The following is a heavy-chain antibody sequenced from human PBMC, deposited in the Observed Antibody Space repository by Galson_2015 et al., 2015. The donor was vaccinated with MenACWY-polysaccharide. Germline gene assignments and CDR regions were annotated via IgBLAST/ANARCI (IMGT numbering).Heavy chain of an antibody. J-gene: IGHJ4*02. CDR3: ARHVIGGGYFDY. Sequence: SGYTFSRYPMHWVRQAPGQRVEWMGWIPGGNGDTKYSEKFQGRVTITKDTSANTVYMELSSLRYEDTAVYYCARHVIGGGYFDYWGQGTLVTVSS. V-gene: IGHV1-3*01. CDR2: IPGGNGDT. D-gene: IGHD2/OR15-2a*01. CDR1: GYTFSRYP.